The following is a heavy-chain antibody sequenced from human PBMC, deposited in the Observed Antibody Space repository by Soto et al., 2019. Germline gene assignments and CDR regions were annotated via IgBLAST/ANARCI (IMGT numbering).Heavy chain of an antibody. V-gene: IGHV4-4*02. CDR1: GRSLSSSNW. CDR3: VRDGTKTLHDWLDP. J-gene: IGHJ5*02. Sequence: SDTLSLTCALSGRSLSSSNWWSWVRPPPGKALEXLGXXFXXGXTXXXPXXXSRVMMSVDTSKKQFSLKFRSVTAVDTAVYYCVRDGTKTLHDWLDPWGQGISVTASS. D-gene: IGHD1-1*01. CDR2: XFXXGXT.